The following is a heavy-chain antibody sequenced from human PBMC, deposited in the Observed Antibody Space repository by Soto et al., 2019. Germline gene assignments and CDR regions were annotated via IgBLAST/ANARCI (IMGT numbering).Heavy chain of an antibody. D-gene: IGHD6-25*01. Sequence: QIPGKGLEWMGIIYPGDSDTRYSPSVRGQVTMSADKSISTAYLQGSSLKASDTAMYYCASRPANERVSGGQGIMVS. J-gene: IGHJ3*01. V-gene: IGHV5-51*01. CDR3: ASRPANERVS. CDR2: IYPGDSDT.